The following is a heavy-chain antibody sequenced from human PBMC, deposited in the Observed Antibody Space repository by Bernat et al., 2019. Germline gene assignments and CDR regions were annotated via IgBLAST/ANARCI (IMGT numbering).Heavy chain of an antibody. Sequence: VQLVESGGGVVQPGRSLRLSCAASGFTFSSYGMHWVRQAPGKGLEWVANIKQDGSEKYYVDSVKGRFTISRDNAKNSLYLQMNSLRAEDTAVYYCAATYYYDSSGYYSPYWGQGTMVTVSS. CDR2: IKQDGSEK. V-gene: IGHV3-7*01. CDR1: GFTFSSYG. D-gene: IGHD3-22*01. CDR3: AATYYYDSSGYYSPY. J-gene: IGHJ4*02.